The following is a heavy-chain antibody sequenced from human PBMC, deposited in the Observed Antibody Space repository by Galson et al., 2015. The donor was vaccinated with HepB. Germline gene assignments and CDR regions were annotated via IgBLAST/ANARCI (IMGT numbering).Heavy chain of an antibody. CDR3: ARGGYCSSTSCYLDYYYYYGMDV. V-gene: IGHV3-48*02. D-gene: IGHD2-2*01. CDR2: ISSSSSTI. J-gene: IGHJ6*02. CDR1: GFTFSSYS. Sequence: SLRLSCAASGFTFSSYSMNWVRQAPGKGLEWVSYISSSSSTIYYADSVKGRFTISRDNAKNSLYLQMNSLRDEDTAVYYCARGGYCSSTSCYLDYYYYYGMDVWGQGTTVTVSS.